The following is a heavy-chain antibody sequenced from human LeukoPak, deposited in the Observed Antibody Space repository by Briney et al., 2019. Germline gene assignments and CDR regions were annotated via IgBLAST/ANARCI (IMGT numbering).Heavy chain of an antibody. J-gene: IGHJ6*03. Sequence: PGGTLRLSCAASGFTFSIYWMSWVRQAPGKGLEWVANIKQDGSEKYYVDSVKGRFTISRDNAKNSLYLQMNSLRAEDTAVYYCARDNGYCSGGSCYHYYVDVWAKGTTVTITS. D-gene: IGHD2-15*01. V-gene: IGHV3-7*01. CDR1: GFTFSIYW. CDR2: IKQDGSEK. CDR3: ARDNGYCSGGSCYHYYVDV.